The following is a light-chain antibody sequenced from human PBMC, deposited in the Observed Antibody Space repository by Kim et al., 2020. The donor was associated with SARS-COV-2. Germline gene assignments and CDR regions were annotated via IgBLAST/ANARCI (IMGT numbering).Light chain of an antibody. CDR3: QQSNNWPRT. CDR1: QSVGSN. CDR2: DAS. V-gene: IGKV3-15*01. J-gene: IGKJ1*01. Sequence: VSPGERATLSCRASQSVGSNLAWYQQKPGQAPRLLIYDASTRATGIPARFSGSGSGTEFTLTISSLQSEDFAIYYCQQSNNWPRTFGHGSKVDIK.